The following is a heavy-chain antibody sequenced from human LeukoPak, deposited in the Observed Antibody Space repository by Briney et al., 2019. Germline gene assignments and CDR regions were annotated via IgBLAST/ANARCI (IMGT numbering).Heavy chain of an antibody. CDR2: IIGRGGST. D-gene: IGHD3-10*01. Sequence: PGGSLRLSCAASGFTFSSYAMSWVRQAPGKGLEWVSAIIGRGGSTYYAVSVKGRFTISRDKSNNTLSLQMNILRAEDTAVYYCAKDRHFEGSGSSTWEWDVWGKGTTVTISS. J-gene: IGHJ6*04. CDR3: AKDRHFEGSGSSTWEWDV. CDR1: GFTFSSYA. V-gene: IGHV3-23*01.